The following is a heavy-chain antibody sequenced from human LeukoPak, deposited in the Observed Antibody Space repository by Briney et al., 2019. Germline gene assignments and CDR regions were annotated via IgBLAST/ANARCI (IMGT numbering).Heavy chain of an antibody. CDR2: IKGDGSEK. V-gene: IGHV3-7*01. J-gene: IGHJ4*02. D-gene: IGHD3-3*01. CDR3: VVGHTQSKDYDFWSSYFDY. CDR1: GFNFGPYW. Sequence: GGSLRLSCAASGFNFGPYWMSWVRQAPGKGPEWVANIKGDGSEKFYANSVKGRFTISRDNAKNSLYLQMNSLRAEDTAVYYCVVGHTQSKDYDFWSSYFDYWGQGTLVTVSS.